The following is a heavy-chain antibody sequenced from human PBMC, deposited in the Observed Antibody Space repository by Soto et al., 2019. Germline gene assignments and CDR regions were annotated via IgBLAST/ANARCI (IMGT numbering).Heavy chain of an antibody. V-gene: IGHV1-3*01. Sequence: ASVKVSCKASGYTFTSYAMHWVRQAPGQRLEWMGWINAGNGNTKYSQKFQGRVTITRDTSASTAYMELSSLRSEDTAVYYCAREGYYYDSSGYQNYAFDIWGQGTMVTVSS. CDR3: AREGYYYDSSGYQNYAFDI. CDR2: INAGNGNT. CDR1: GYTFTSYA. J-gene: IGHJ3*02. D-gene: IGHD3-22*01.